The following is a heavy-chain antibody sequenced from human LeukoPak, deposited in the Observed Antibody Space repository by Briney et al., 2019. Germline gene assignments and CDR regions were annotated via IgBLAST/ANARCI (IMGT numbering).Heavy chain of an antibody. D-gene: IGHD3-22*01. CDR3: ARDLRPYDASYMDV. CDR1: GGSISSSNW. CDR2: IYHSGST. Sequence: SETLSLTCAVSGGSISSSNWWSWVRQPPGKGLEWIGEIYHSGSTNYNPSLKSRVTISVDKSKNQFSLRLSSVTAADTAVYYCARDLRPYDASYMDVWGKGTTVTISS. J-gene: IGHJ6*03. V-gene: IGHV4-4*02.